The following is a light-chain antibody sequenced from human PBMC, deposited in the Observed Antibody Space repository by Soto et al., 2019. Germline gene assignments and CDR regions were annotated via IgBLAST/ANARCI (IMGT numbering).Light chain of an antibody. V-gene: IGKV1-5*01. CDR2: DAS. CDR3: LQYSSFSPWT. Sequence: IQMTQSPSTLSASVGDRVTITCRASQTISSWLAWYQQKPGKAPQLLIYDASSLQSGVPSRFSGNGSGTEFTLTISGLQPDDFATYYCLQYSSFSPWTFGQGTKVQIK. J-gene: IGKJ1*01. CDR1: QTISSW.